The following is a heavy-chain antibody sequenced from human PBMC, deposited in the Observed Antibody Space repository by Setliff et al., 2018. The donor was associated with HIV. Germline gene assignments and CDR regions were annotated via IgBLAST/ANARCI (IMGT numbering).Heavy chain of an antibody. D-gene: IGHD6-19*01. CDR3: ARGEVAATTWGDY. J-gene: IGHJ4*02. CDR2: IYYSGST. CDR1: DGSFSSDY. Sequence: SETLSLTCTVSDGSFSSDYWTWIRQTPGKGLEWIGYIYYSGSTYYNPSLKSRVTISVDTSKNQFSLKLSSVTAADTAVYYCARGEVAATTWGDYWGQGTLVTVSS. V-gene: IGHV4-59*08.